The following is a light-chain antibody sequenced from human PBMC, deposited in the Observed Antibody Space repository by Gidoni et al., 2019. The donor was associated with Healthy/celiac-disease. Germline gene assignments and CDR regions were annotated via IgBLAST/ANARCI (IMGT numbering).Light chain of an antibody. J-gene: IGKJ4*01. V-gene: IGKV4-1*01. CDR1: QSVLYSSNNKNY. CDR2: WAS. Sequence: DIMMTQSPDSRAVSLGERATINCKSSQSVLYSSNNKNYLAWYQQKPGQPPKLLISWASTRESGVPDRFSGSGSGTDFTLTISSLQAEDVAVYYCQQYYSTPLTFGGGTKVEIK. CDR3: QQYYSTPLT.